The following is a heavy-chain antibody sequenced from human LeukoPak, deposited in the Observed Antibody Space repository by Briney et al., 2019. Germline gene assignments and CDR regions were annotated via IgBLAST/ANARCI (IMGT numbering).Heavy chain of an antibody. J-gene: IGHJ4*02. CDR1: GGSISTYY. CDR2: IYSSGST. D-gene: IGHD5-24*01. Sequence: SETLSLTCTVSGGSISTYYWSWIRQPPGKGLEWIGSIYSSGSTNYNPSLKSRVTISVDTSKNQFSLRLSSVTAADTAVYYCARLRDGYNNLSPFDYWGQGTLATVSS. V-gene: IGHV4-59*01. CDR3: ARLRDGYNNLSPFDY.